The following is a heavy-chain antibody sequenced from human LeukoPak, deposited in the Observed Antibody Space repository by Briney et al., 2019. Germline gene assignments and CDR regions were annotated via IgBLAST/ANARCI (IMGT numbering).Heavy chain of an antibody. D-gene: IGHD1-26*01. CDR1: GFTFSSSS. CDR3: ARDHRYAWWELLTAGGGFDY. Sequence: GGSLRLSCAASGFTFSSSSMNWVRQAPEKGLEWVSYISTSGGTIYYADSVKGRFTISRDNAKNSLYLQMDSLRAEDTAVYYCARDHRYAWWELLTAGGGFDYWGQGTLVTVSS. V-gene: IGHV3-48*01. CDR2: ISTSGGTI. J-gene: IGHJ4*02.